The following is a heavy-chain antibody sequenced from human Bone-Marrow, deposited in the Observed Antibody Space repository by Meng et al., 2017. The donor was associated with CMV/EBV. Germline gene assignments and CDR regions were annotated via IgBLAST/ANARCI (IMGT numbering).Heavy chain of an antibody. Sequence: ASVNVSCKASGYKFINYVFDWVRQDPRHGLQWMGRISAKNGDTNYAPELYDRLTLTADTYTSVVYLELRRLVSDDTAIYYCARGGGQYDFDLWGPGTLVTVSS. D-gene: IGHD3-10*01. CDR2: ISAKNGDT. V-gene: IGHV1-18*01. J-gene: IGHJ4*01. CDR3: ARGGGQYDFDL. CDR1: GYKFINYV.